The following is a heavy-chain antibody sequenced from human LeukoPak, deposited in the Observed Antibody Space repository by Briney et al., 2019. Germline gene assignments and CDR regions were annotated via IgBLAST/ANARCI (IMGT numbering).Heavy chain of an antibody. D-gene: IGHD7-27*01. J-gene: IGHJ4*02. CDR3: ARGEAIWGPLFDD. V-gene: IGHV3-21*01. CDR2: IGSSGIHT. Sequence: GRSLRLSCAASGFTFSSYGMHWVRQAPGKGLEWVSSIGSSGIHTFYAGSVKGRFTISRDNTKNSLYLQMYNLRVEDTALYYCARGEAIWGPLFDDWGQGTLVTVSS. CDR1: GFTFSSYG.